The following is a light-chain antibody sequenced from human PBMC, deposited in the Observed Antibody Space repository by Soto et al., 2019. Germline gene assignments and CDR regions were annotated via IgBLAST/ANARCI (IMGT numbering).Light chain of an antibody. J-gene: IGKJ4*01. CDR2: HAS. V-gene: IGKV3-20*01. Sequence: EIVLTQSPGTLSLSPGERAALSCRASQSVGNNFLGWYQQKPGQSPRLLIYHASNRATGIPDRFSGTASGTDFTLTISRLQPEDFAVYYCHQYATSPLTSGGGTKVEIK. CDR3: HQYATSPLT. CDR1: QSVGNNF.